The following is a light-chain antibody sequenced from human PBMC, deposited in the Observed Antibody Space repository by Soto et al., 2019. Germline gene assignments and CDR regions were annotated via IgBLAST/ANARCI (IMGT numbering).Light chain of an antibody. CDR2: YAS. Sequence: IMMTQSPVTLSVSPGERATLSCRASQSVSNNLAWYQQKPGQAPRLLIYYASTRATGIPARFSGSGSGTEFTLTISSLPSVDFALYYCQQYNDWPPITFGQGTRLEIK. V-gene: IGKV3-15*01. J-gene: IGKJ5*01. CDR1: QSVSNN. CDR3: QQYNDWPPIT.